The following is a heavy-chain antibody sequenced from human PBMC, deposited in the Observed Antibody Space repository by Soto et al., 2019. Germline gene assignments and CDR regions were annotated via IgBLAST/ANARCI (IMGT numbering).Heavy chain of an antibody. CDR2: IRSKAYGGTT. CDR3: TRHYCSGGSCYPDYYYYYYYYGMDV. V-gene: IGHV3-49*03. CDR1: GFTLGDYA. Sequence: GLSCTASGFTLGDYAISLFRQAPGEGVGWGGFIRSKAYGGTTEKAASVKGRITISRDDSKNIASLQMNSLKTEDTAVYYCTRHYCSGGSCYPDYYYYYYYYGMDVWGQGTTVTVSS. D-gene: IGHD2-15*01. J-gene: IGHJ6*02.